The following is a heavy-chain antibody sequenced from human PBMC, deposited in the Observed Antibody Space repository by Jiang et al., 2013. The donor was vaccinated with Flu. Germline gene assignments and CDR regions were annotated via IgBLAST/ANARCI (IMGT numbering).Heavy chain of an antibody. CDR1: GYTFTGYY. V-gene: IGHV1-2*04. CDR2: INPNSGGT. CDR3: ARAAWNYYGSGRNFDY. J-gene: IGHJ4*02. D-gene: IGHD3-10*01. Sequence: GAEVKKPGASVKVSCKASGYTFTGYYMHWVRQAPGQGLEWMGWINPNSGGTNYAQKFQGWVTMTRDTSISTAYMELSRLRSDDTAVYYCARAAWNYYGSGRNFDYWGQGTLVTVSS.